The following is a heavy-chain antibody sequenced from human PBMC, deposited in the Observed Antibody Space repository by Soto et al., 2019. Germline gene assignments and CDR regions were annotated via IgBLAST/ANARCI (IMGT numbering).Heavy chain of an antibody. J-gene: IGHJ5*02. CDR1: SGSISSTNW. D-gene: IGHD3-9*01. CDR2: IYHSGST. CDR3: ASASYYDILTGYSHWFDP. V-gene: IGHV4-4*02. Sequence: SETLSLTCVVSSGSISSTNWWSWVRRPPGKGLEWIGEIYHSGSTNYNPSLKSRVTMSVDKSKNQFSLKLSSVTAADTAVYYCASASYYDILTGYSHWFDPWGQGTLVTVSS.